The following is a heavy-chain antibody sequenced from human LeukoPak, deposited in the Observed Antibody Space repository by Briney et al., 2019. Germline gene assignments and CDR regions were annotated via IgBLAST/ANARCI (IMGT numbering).Heavy chain of an antibody. V-gene: IGHV4-38-2*02. CDR3: ARDNIGGTGELDY. Sequence: SETLSLTCTVSGYSISSGYYWGWIRQPPGKGLEWIGSIYHSGSTYHNPSLKSRVTIPVDTSKNQFSLKLSSVTAADTAVYYCARDNIGGTGELDYWGQGTLVTVSS. D-gene: IGHD1-1*01. J-gene: IGHJ4*02. CDR2: IYHSGST. CDR1: GYSISSGYY.